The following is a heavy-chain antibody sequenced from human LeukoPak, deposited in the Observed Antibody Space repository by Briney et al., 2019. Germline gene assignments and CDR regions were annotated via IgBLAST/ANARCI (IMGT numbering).Heavy chain of an antibody. CDR1: GGSISSYY. V-gene: IGHV4-59*01. D-gene: IGHD2/OR15-2a*01. CDR3: AREKNSRGFDY. Sequence: PSGTLSLTCTVSGGSISSYYWSWIRQPPGKGLEWIGYIYYSGSTNYNPSLKSRVTISVDTSKNQFSLKLSSVTAADTAVYYCAREKNSRGFDYWGQGTLVTVSS. CDR2: IYYSGST. J-gene: IGHJ4*02.